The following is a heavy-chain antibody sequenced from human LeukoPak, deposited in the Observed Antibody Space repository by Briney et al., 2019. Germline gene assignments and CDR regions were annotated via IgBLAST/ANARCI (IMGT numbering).Heavy chain of an antibody. CDR2: IRPDGSGQ. D-gene: IGHD2-15*01. V-gene: IGHV3-7*01. Sequence: GGSLRLSCAASGFTFSSYAMSWVRQAPGKGLEYVANIRPDGSGQFYVDSVKGRFTISRDNANNSLYLQMNSLRAEDTAVYYSARGGSDYWGQGTLVTVSS. CDR3: ARGGSDY. J-gene: IGHJ4*02. CDR1: GFTFSSYA.